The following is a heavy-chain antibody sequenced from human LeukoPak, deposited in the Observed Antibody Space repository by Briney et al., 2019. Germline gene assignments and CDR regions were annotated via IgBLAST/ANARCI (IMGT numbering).Heavy chain of an antibody. CDR2: LDPEDGET. V-gene: IGHV1-24*01. J-gene: IGHJ6*02. Sequence: ASVKVSCKVSGYTLTELSMHWVRQAPGKGLEWMGGLDPEDGETIYAQKFQGRVTMTEDTSTDTAYMELSSLRSEDTAVYYCATGYDSSGYYYYGMDVWGQGTTVTVSS. CDR1: GYTLTELS. CDR3: ATGYDSSGYYYYGMDV. D-gene: IGHD3-22*01.